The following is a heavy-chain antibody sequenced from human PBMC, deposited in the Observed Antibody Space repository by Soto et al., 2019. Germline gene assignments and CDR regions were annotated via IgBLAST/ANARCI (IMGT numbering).Heavy chain of an antibody. CDR2: INHSGST. D-gene: IGHD3-9*01. CDR1: GGSFSGYY. V-gene: IGHV4-34*01. J-gene: IGHJ4*02. CDR3: ARGPTDYDY. Sequence: SETLSLTCAVYGGSFSGYYWSWIRQPPGKGLEWIGEINHSGSTNYNPSLKSRVTISVDTSKNQFSLKLSSVTAADTAVYYCARGPTDYDYWGQGTLVTSPQ.